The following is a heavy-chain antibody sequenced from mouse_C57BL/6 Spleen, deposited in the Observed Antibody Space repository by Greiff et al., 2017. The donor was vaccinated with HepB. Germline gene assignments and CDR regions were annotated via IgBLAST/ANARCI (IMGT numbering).Heavy chain of an antibody. CDR3: TRVCDPYYAMDY. Sequence: EVQLQESGGGLVQPGGSMKLSCAASGFTFSDAWMDWVRQSPEKGLEWVAEIRNKANNHATYYAESVKGRFTISRDDSKSSVYLQMNSLRAKDTGIYYCTRVCDPYYAMDYWGQGTSVTVSS. V-gene: IGHV6-6*01. CDR2: IRNKANNHAT. J-gene: IGHJ4*01. CDR1: GFTFSDAW.